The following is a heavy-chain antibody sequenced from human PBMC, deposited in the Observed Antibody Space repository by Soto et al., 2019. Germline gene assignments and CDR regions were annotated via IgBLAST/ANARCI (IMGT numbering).Heavy chain of an antibody. CDR1: GYTFTSYA. Sequence: ASVKVSCKAAGYTFTSYAMHWVRQAPGQRLEWMGWINAGNGNTKYSQKFQGRVTITRDTSASTAYLELSSLRSEDTAVYYCARDMGFGLSDYWGQGTLVTVSS. CDR3: ARDMGFGLSDY. D-gene: IGHD3-10*01. CDR2: INAGNGNT. J-gene: IGHJ4*02. V-gene: IGHV1-3*01.